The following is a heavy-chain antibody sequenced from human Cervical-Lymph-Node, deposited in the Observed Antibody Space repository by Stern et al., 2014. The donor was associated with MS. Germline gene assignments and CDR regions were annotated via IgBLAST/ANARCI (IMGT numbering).Heavy chain of an antibody. CDR3: EAAPGRGDAFDF. Sequence: QLQLQESGPGLVKPSETLSLTCTVSGASITSSSYYWGWIRQSPGKGLEWIGNVYYGGTTHYNPSLESRLAISVDTSRNHFSLKLSSVTAADTAVYYCEAAPGRGDAFDFWGQGTMVTVSS. J-gene: IGHJ3*01. CDR2: VYYGGTT. V-gene: IGHV4-39*02. CDR1: GASITSSSYY. D-gene: IGHD6-13*01.